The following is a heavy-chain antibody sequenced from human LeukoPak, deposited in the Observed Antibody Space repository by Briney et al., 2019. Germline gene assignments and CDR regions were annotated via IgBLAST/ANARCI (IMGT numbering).Heavy chain of an antibody. CDR2: MSSDERTK. J-gene: IGHJ4*02. V-gene: IGHV3-30*04. Sequence: GTSLRLSCVASGFTFSSFAMHWVRQAPGKGLEWVAVMSSDERTKYHTESVEGRFTISRDNAKNSMYLQMNSLRAEDTAVYYCARDRLTSGSYFFDYWGQGTLVTVSS. CDR3: ARDRLTSGSYFFDY. D-gene: IGHD1-26*01. CDR1: GFTFSSFA.